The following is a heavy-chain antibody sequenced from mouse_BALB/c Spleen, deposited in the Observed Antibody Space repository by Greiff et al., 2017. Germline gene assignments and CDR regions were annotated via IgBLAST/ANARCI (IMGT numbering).Heavy chain of an antibody. CDR1: GYTFTSYY. CDR2: INPSNGGT. J-gene: IGHJ4*01. V-gene: IGHV1S81*02. Sequence: QVQLKQSGAELVKPGASVKLSCKASGYTFTSYYMYWVKQRPGQGLEWIGEINPSNGGTNFNEKFKSKATLTVDKSSSTAYMQLSSLTSEDSAVYYCTRGPHYYGSSYDAMDYWGQGTSVTVSS. CDR3: TRGPHYYGSSYDAMDY. D-gene: IGHD1-1*01.